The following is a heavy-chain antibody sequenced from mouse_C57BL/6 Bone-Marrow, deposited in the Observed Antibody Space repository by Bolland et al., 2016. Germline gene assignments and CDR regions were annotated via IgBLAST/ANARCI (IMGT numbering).Heavy chain of an antibody. CDR3: ARSGTWFAY. V-gene: IGHV1-82*01. J-gene: IGHJ3*01. Sequence: DGDTNYNGKFKGKATLTADKSSSTAYMQLSSLTSEDSAVYFCARSGTWFAYWGQVTLV. D-gene: IGHD4-1*01. CDR2: DGDT.